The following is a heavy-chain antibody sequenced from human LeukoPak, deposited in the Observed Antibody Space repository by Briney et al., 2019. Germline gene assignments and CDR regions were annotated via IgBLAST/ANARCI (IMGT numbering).Heavy chain of an antibody. Sequence: GGSLRLSCAASGVTFRNSWMYWVCQAPGKGLVWVSRMNSDGSITEYADSVKGRFTISRDNARNTLFLQMNSLRVEDTAVYYCARGPDHGGSYYHDWGQGTLVTVSS. CDR2: MNSDGSIT. J-gene: IGHJ4*02. D-gene: IGHD1-26*01. CDR3: ARGPDHGGSYYHD. CDR1: GVTFRNSW. V-gene: IGHV3-74*03.